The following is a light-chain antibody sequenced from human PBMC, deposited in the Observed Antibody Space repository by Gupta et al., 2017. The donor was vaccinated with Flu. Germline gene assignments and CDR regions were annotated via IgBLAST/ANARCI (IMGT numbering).Light chain of an antibody. J-gene: IGKJ4*01. CDR2: AAS. CDR3: QQYNNCPFT. V-gene: IGKV3-15*01. CDR1: QSINSN. Sequence: EIVMTQSPATLSVSRGERATLSCRASQSINSNLAWYQQKPGQTPRLLIYAASTRATGIPARFSGSGSGTEFTLTISSLQAEDVAVYYCQQYNNCPFTFGGGTKVDIK.